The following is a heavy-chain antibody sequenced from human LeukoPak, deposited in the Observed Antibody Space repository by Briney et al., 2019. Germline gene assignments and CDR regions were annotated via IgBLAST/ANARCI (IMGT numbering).Heavy chain of an antibody. V-gene: IGHV4-38-2*02. Sequence: SETLSLTCTVSGYSISSGYYWGWIRQPPGKGLEWIGRIYYSGSTFYNPSLKSRVTISVDTSKNQFSLKLSSVTAADTAVYYCARGPKGADYWGQGTLVTVSS. CDR3: ARGPKGADY. D-gene: IGHD1-26*01. CDR1: GYSISSGYY. J-gene: IGHJ4*02. CDR2: IYYSGST.